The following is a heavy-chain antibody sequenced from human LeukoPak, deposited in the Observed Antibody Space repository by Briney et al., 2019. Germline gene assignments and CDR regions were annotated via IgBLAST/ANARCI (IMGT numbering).Heavy chain of an antibody. Sequence: PGGSLRLSCAASGFTFSSYAMSWVRQAPGKGLEWVSAISGSGGSTYYADSVKGRFTISRDNSKNTLYLQMNSLRAEDTAVYYCAKDTPTSGWPRVAFDIWGQGTMVTVSS. D-gene: IGHD6-19*01. CDR1: GFTFSSYA. CDR3: AKDTPTSGWPRVAFDI. J-gene: IGHJ3*02. V-gene: IGHV3-23*01. CDR2: ISGSGGST.